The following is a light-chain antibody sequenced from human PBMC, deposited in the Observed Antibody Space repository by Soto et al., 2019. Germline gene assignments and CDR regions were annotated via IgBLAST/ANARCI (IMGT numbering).Light chain of an antibody. Sequence: EMVMIQSPAAPSVSPGEKTTLSSRASQSVSTNVAWYKQKPGKAPRLLIYGASSRATGIPARFSGSGSGTEFTLTISSLQSEDFAIYYCQQYSKLPLSLGSGTKVDIK. CDR2: GAS. V-gene: IGKV3-15*01. CDR3: QQYSKLPLS. CDR1: QSVSTN. J-gene: IGKJ3*01.